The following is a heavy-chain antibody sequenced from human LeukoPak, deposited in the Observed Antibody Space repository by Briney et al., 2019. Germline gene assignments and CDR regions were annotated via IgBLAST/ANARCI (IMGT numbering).Heavy chain of an antibody. CDR3: AKRSYENSGWFDY. Sequence: GGSLRLSCAASGFTFSDYAMSWVRQAPGKGLEWVSAITGSGGNTYYADSVKGRFTISRDTSKKLYLQMNSLRAEDTAVYYCAKRSYENSGWFDYWGQGTLVTVSS. D-gene: IGHD3-22*01. CDR1: GFTFSDYA. V-gene: IGHV3-23*01. CDR2: ITGSGGNT. J-gene: IGHJ4*02.